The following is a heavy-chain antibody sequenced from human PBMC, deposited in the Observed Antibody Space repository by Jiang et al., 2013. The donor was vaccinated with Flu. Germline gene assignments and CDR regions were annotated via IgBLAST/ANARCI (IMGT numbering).Heavy chain of an antibody. CDR1: GGSISSYY. V-gene: IGHV4-59*08. J-gene: IGHJ3*02. D-gene: IGHD6-19*01. CDR2: IYYSGST. CDR3: ARLGWAVFSGWYSVSNAFDI. Sequence: LLKPSETLSLTCTVSGGSISSYYWSWIRQPPGKGLEWIGYIYYSGSTNYNPSLKSRVTISVDTSKNQFSLKLSSVTAADTAVYYCARLGWAVFSGWYSVSNAFDIWGQGTMVTVSS.